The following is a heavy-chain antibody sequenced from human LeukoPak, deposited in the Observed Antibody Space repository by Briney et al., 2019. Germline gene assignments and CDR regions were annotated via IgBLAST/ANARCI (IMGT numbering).Heavy chain of an antibody. D-gene: IGHD1-14*01. CDR2: VSKSGGTM. Sequence: GGSLRLSCEASGFTFSSYEMNWFRQAPGKGLEWVSYVSKSGGTMKNADSVKGRFTVSRDNAKNSLYLQMSSLTAEDTAVYYCATAVTRGRGTMVTVSS. V-gene: IGHV3-48*03. CDR3: ATAVT. J-gene: IGHJ3*01. CDR1: GFTFSSYE.